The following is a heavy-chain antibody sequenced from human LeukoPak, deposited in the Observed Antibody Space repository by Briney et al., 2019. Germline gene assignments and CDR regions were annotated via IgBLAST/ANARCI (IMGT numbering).Heavy chain of an antibody. CDR1: GGSFSGYY. CDR3: AAAFQYYYDSSGPTRFDY. D-gene: IGHD3-22*01. Sequence: SETLSLTCAVSGGSFSGYYWSWIRQPPGKGLESIGEINHSGSTNYIPSLKSRVTISVDTSKNQFSLKLSSVTAADTAVYYCAAAFQYYYDSSGPTRFDYWGQGTLVTVSS. J-gene: IGHJ4*02. CDR2: INHSGST. V-gene: IGHV4-34*01.